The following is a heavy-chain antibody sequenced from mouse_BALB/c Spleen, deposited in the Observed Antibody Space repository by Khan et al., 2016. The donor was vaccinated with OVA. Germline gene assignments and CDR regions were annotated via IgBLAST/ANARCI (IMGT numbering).Heavy chain of an antibody. Sequence: QVQLKQSGPGLVAPSQSLSITCTVSGFSLTDYGVSWISQPPGKGLEWLGVIRGGGSTYYISDLKSTMSTTKDNSKTQVSLKMNSLQTDDTAMYYCAKWVWSYYFALDYWGQGTSVTVSS. D-gene: IGHD2-10*02. J-gene: IGHJ4*01. CDR2: IRGGGST. CDR3: AKWVWSYYFALDY. CDR1: GFSLTDYG. V-gene: IGHV2-6-5*01.